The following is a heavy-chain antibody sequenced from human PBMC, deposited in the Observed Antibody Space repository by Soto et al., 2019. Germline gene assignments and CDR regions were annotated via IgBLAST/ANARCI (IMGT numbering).Heavy chain of an antibody. D-gene: IGHD5-12*01. CDR1: GFTFSSYS. V-gene: IGHV3-21*01. Sequence: LRLSCAASGFTFSSYSMNWVRQAPGKGLEWVSSISSSSSYIYYADSVKGRFTISRDNAKNSLYLQMNSLRAEDTAVYYCVSVRRGYSGYETNYDYWGQGTLVTVSS. CDR3: VSVRRGYSGYETNYDY. CDR2: ISSSSSYI. J-gene: IGHJ4*02.